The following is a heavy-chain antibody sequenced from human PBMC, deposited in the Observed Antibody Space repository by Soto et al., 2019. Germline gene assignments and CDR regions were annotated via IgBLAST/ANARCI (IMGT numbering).Heavy chain of an antibody. CDR2: ISSSGRTI. CDR1: GFTFSSYE. D-gene: IGHD6-13*01. V-gene: IGHV3-48*03. J-gene: IGHJ4*02. Sequence: PGGSLRLSCAASGFTFSSYEMNWVRQAPGKGLEWVSYISSSGRTIYYTDSVKGRFTISRDNAKNSLYLQLNSLRVEDTAPFYCTRGTQQRHLDYWRQGTLVTVSS. CDR3: TRGTQQRHLDY.